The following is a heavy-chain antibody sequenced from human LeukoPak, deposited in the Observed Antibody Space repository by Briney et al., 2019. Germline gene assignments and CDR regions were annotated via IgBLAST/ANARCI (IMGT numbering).Heavy chain of an antibody. D-gene: IGHD3-22*01. Sequence: SVKVSCKASGGTFSSYAISWVRQAPGQGLEWMGRIIPIFGTANYAQKFQGRVTITTDESTSTAYMELSRLRSEDTAVYYCATIYNYYDSSGYYYNPNIYFDYWGQGTLVTVSS. J-gene: IGHJ4*02. V-gene: IGHV1-69*05. CDR2: IIPIFGTA. CDR1: GGTFSSYA. CDR3: ATIYNYYDSSGYYYNPNIYFDY.